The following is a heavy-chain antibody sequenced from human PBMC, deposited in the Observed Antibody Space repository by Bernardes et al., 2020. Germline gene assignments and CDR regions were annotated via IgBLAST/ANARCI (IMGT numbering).Heavy chain of an antibody. CDR3: ARAPSTTNYFDY. Sequence: SETLSLTCAVSGGSITSSNWWSWVRQPPGRGLEWIGEIYHSGSTNYNPSLKSRVTISMDKSKKHFSLRLTSVTAADTAVYYCARAPSTTNYFDYWGQGTLVTVSS. D-gene: IGHD1-26*01. CDR1: GGSITSSNW. V-gene: IGHV4-4*02. J-gene: IGHJ4*02. CDR2: IYHSGST.